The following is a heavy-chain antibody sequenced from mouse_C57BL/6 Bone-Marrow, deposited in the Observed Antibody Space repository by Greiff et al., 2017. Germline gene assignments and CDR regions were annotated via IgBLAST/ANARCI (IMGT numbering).Heavy chain of an antibody. J-gene: IGHJ2*01. CDR1: GYTFTSYG. V-gene: IGHV1-81*01. Sequence: VKVVESGAELARPGASVKLSCKASGYTFTSYGISWVKQRTGQGLEWIGEIYPRSGNTYYNEKFKGKATLTADKSSSTAYMELRSLTSEDSAVYFCARRRGNWDHDYWGQGTTLTVSS. CDR3: ARRRGNWDHDY. D-gene: IGHD4-1*01. CDR2: IYPRSGNT.